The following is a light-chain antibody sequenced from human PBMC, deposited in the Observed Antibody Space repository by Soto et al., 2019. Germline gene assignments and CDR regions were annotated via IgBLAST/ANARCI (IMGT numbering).Light chain of an antibody. V-gene: IGLV2-14*01. J-gene: IGLJ2*01. CDR2: DVS. CDR3: SSYTSSSTLGVV. Sequence: QSALTQPASVSGSHGQSITISCTGTSSDVGGYNYVSWYQQHPGKAPKLMIYDVSNRPSGVSNRFSGSKSGNTASLTISGLQAEDEADYYCSSYTSSSTLGVVFGGGTQLTVL. CDR1: SSDVGGYNY.